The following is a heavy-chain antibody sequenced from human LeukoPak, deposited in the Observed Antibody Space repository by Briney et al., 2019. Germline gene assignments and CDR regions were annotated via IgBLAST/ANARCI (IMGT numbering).Heavy chain of an antibody. Sequence: ASVKVSCKASGGTFSSYAISWVRQAPGQGLEWMGWINTNTGNPTYAQGFTGRFVFSLDTSVSTAYLQISSLKAEDTAVYYCASAYSSGWSDRAFDIWGQGTMVTVSS. CDR1: GGTFSSYA. D-gene: IGHD6-19*01. CDR2: INTNTGNP. J-gene: IGHJ3*02. CDR3: ASAYSSGWSDRAFDI. V-gene: IGHV7-4-1*02.